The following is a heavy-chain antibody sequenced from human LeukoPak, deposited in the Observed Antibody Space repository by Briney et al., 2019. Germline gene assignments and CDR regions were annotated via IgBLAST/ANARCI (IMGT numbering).Heavy chain of an antibody. CDR1: GFTFSSYE. D-gene: IGHD3-3*01. Sequence: NPGGSLRLSCAASGFTFSSYEMNWVRQAPGKGLEWVGRIKSKTDGGTTDYAAPVKGRFTISRDDSKNTLYLQMNSLKTEDTAVYYCTAAVFGVVISDYWGQGTLVTVSS. J-gene: IGHJ4*02. CDR2: IKSKTDGGTT. V-gene: IGHV3-15*01. CDR3: TAAVFGVVISDY.